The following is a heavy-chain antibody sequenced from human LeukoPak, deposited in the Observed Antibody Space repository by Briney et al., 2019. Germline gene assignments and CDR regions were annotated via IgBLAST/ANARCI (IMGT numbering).Heavy chain of an antibody. CDR1: GDSVSSNSAA. J-gene: IGHJ4*02. CDR3: ARGLDDYGDYGADY. Sequence: SQTLSLTCAISGDSVSSNSAAWNWIRQSPSRGLEWLGRTYYRSKWYNDYAVSVKSRITINPDTSKNQFSPQLNSVTPEDTAVYYYARGLDDYGDYGADYWGQGTLVTVSS. V-gene: IGHV6-1*01. CDR2: TYYRSKWYN. D-gene: IGHD4-17*01.